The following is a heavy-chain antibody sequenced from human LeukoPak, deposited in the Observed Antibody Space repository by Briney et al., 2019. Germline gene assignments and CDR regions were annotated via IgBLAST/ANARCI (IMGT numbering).Heavy chain of an antibody. V-gene: IGHV4-39*01. Sequence: SETLSLTCTASGDSISSSAYYWHWIRQSPGEGLEWIGTIYYSGRTSYNPSLKSRVTISVDTSKNQFSLKLSSVTAADTAVYYCARHQGGITMIVVVGGAFDIWGQGTMVTVSS. CDR2: IYYSGRT. CDR1: GDSISSSAYY. D-gene: IGHD3-22*01. CDR3: ARHQGGITMIVVVGGAFDI. J-gene: IGHJ3*02.